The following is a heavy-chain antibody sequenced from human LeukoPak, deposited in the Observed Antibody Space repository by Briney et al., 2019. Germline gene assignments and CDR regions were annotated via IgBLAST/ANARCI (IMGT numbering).Heavy chain of an antibody. Sequence: SETLSLTCAVYGGSFSGSFSDYYWTCIRQTPGKGLEWLGEIHHSGSTNYNPSLKSRVTISVDTSKNQFSLKLNSLTAADTAVYYCATFRWGVGFEYWGQGTLATVSS. V-gene: IGHV4-34*01. CDR1: GGSFSGSFSDYY. D-gene: IGHD3-16*01. J-gene: IGHJ4*02. CDR3: ATFRWGVGFEY. CDR2: IHHSGST.